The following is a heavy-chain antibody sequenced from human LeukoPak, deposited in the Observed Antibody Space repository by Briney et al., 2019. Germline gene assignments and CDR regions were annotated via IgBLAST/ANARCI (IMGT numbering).Heavy chain of an antibody. CDR2: IYYSGST. V-gene: IGHV4-59*08. J-gene: IGHJ3*02. CDR1: GGSISSYY. D-gene: IGHD3-22*01. Sequence: SETLSLTCTVSGGSISSYYWSWIRQPPGKGLEWIAYIYYSGSTDYNPSLKSRVTISLDTSKNQFSLKLSSVTAADTAVYYCARRAGSDDSSGSLDAFDIWGQGTMVTVSS. CDR3: ARRAGSDDSSGSLDAFDI.